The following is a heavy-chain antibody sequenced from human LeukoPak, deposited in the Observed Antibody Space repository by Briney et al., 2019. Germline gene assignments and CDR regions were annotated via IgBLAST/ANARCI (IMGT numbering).Heavy chain of an antibody. Sequence: ASVKVSCKASGYTLTGYYMHWVRQAPRQGLEWMGWINPSSGGTNYAQKFQDRVTMTRDTSISTVYMELSRLRSDDTAVYYCGGDYYDSSGDGAFDIWGQGTMVTVSS. D-gene: IGHD3-22*01. CDR3: GGDYYDSSGDGAFDI. CDR1: GYTLTGYY. CDR2: INPSSGGT. J-gene: IGHJ3*02. V-gene: IGHV1-2*02.